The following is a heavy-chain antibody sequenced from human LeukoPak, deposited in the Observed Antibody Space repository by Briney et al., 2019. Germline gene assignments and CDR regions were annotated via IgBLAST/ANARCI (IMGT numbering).Heavy chain of an antibody. CDR3: ASFIVVVPAATYYYYYYYMDV. V-gene: IGHV1-69*05. J-gene: IGHJ6*03. CDR2: IIPIFGTA. D-gene: IGHD2-2*01. Sequence: EASVKVSCNASGYTFTSYGISWVRQAPGQGLEWMGGIIPIFGTANYAQKFQGRVTITTDESTSTAYMELSSLRSEDTAVYYCASFIVVVPAATYYYYYYYMDVWGKGTTVTVSS. CDR1: GYTFTSYG.